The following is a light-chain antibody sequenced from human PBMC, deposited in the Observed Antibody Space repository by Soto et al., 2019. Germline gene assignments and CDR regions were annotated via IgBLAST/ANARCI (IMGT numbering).Light chain of an antibody. CDR1: QSVSSSS. Sequence: EIVLTQSPGTLSLSPGETATLSCRASQSVSSSSLAWYQQKPGQAPRLLIYGASSRATGIPDRFSGSGSGTDFTLTISSLEPEDFAVYYCQQRSNWPQLTFGGGTKVDIK. CDR3: QQRSNWPQLT. J-gene: IGKJ4*01. V-gene: IGKV3D-20*02. CDR2: GAS.